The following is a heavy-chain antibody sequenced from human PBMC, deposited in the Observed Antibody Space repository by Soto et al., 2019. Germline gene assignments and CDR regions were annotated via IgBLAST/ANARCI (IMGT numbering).Heavy chain of an antibody. D-gene: IGHD5-18*01. Sequence: GGSLRLSCAASGFTFSRFWMHWVRQTPGKGLVWVSRIYSDGSSPMYADSVKGRFTISRDNAKSTLYLQMNSLRAEDTAVYYCATLNSFGADYWGQGTLVTVSS. CDR1: GFTFSRFW. CDR3: ATLNSFGADY. CDR2: IYSDGSSP. J-gene: IGHJ4*02. V-gene: IGHV3-74*03.